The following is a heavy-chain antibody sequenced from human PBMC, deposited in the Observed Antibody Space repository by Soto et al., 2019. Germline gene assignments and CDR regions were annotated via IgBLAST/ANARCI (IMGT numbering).Heavy chain of an antibody. Sequence: QVQLVQSGAVVKKPGSSVKVSCKASGGTFSSYSINWVRQAPGQGLEWMGEIIPIFGTANYAQKFQGRVTITADESTRTAYMALSSLRSADTAVYYCARDGGRHSGGIDYWGQGTLVTVSS. CDR3: ARDGGRHSGGIDY. CDR2: IIPIFGTA. J-gene: IGHJ4*02. CDR1: GGTFSSYS. D-gene: IGHD1-26*01. V-gene: IGHV1-69*01.